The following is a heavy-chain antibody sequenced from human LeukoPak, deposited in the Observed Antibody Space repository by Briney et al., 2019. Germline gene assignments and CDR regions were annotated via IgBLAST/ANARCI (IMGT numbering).Heavy chain of an antibody. J-gene: IGHJ1*01. V-gene: IGHV3-23*01. CDR2: ISGSGGST. Sequence: GGSLRLSCAASGFTFSSYAMSWVRQAPGKGLEWVSAISGSGGSTYYADSVKGRFTISRDNSKSTLYLQLNSLRAEDTALYYCAKSPIAAAGTRYFQYWGQGTLVTVSS. CDR1: GFTFSSYA. D-gene: IGHD6-13*01. CDR3: AKSPIAAAGTRYFQY.